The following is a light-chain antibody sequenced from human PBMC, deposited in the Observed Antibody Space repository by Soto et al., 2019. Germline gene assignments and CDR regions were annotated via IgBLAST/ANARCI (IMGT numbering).Light chain of an antibody. Sequence: DIQMTQSPPTLSASVGDIVTITCRASQSISGWLAWYQQKPGKAPKLLIYDASNLEGGVPSRLSGTGSGTEFTLTISSLQPEDFATYYCKPYNTXSQTCGQGTKV. CDR1: QSISGW. CDR2: DAS. CDR3: KPYNTXSQT. J-gene: IGKJ1*01. V-gene: IGKV1-5*01.